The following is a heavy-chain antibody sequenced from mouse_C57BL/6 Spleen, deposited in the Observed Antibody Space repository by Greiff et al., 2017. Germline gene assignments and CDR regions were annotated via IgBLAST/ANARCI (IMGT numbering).Heavy chain of an antibody. J-gene: IGHJ3*01. CDR3: AREGLTGTWFAY. Sequence: QVQLKQPGTELVKPGASVKLSCKASGYTFTSYWMHWVKQRPGQGLEWIGNINPSNGGTNYNEKFKSKATLTVDKSSSTAYMQLSSLTSEDSAVYYCAREGLTGTWFAYWGQGTLVTVSA. D-gene: IGHD4-1*01. CDR2: INPSNGGT. V-gene: IGHV1-53*01. CDR1: GYTFTSYW.